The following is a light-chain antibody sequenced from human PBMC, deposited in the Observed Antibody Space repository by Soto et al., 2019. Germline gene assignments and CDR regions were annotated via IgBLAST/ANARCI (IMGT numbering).Light chain of an antibody. V-gene: IGKV1-5*01. Sequence: DIQMTQSPSTLSASVGDRVTITCRASQSISNWLAWYQQKPGKAPKLLIYGASSLESGVPSRFSGSGSGTEFTLTLRSLQPDDFATYYCQQYNSYSLFFGQGTKLEIK. CDR2: GAS. CDR1: QSISNW. CDR3: QQYNSYSLF. J-gene: IGKJ2*01.